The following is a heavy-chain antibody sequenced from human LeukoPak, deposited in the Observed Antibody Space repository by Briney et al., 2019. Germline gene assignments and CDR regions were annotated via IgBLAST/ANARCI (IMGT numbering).Heavy chain of an antibody. CDR3: TRVVLVGTTYSYFDY. D-gene: IGHD1-26*01. Sequence: PGGSLRLSCAGSGFTFSDHYMDWVRQAPGKGLEWVGRTRNKANSYTTEYAASVKGRFTISRDDSKNSLYLQMNSLKAEDTAVYYCTRVVLVGTTYSYFDYWGQGTLVTVSS. J-gene: IGHJ4*02. CDR2: TRNKANSYTT. CDR1: GFTFSDHY. V-gene: IGHV3-72*01.